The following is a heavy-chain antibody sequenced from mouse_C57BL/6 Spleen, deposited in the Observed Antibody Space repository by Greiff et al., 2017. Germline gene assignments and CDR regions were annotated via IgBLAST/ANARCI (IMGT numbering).Heavy chain of an antibody. D-gene: IGHD2-1*01. CDR3: ARGDYGKGGGPWFAY. V-gene: IGHV1-4*01. CDR1: GYTFTSYT. CDR2: INPSSGYT. Sequence: QVQLQQSGAELARPGASVKMSCKASGYTFTSYTMHWVKQRPGQGLEWIGYINPSSGYTKYNQKFKDKATLTADKSSSTAYMQLSSLTSEDSAVYYCARGDYGKGGGPWFAYWGQGTLVTVSA. J-gene: IGHJ3*01.